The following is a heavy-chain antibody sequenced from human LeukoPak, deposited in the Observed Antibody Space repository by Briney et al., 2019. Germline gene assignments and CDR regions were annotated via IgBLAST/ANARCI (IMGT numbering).Heavy chain of an antibody. CDR2: INAGNGNT. Sequence: ASVKVSCKDSGYTFTSYAMHWVRQAPGQRLEWMGWINAGNGNTKYSQKFQGRVTITRDTSASTAYMELSSLRSEDTAVYYCASGYSSSWYRGYFDYWGQGTLVTVSS. CDR1: GYTFTSYA. D-gene: IGHD6-13*01. J-gene: IGHJ4*02. V-gene: IGHV1-3*01. CDR3: ASGYSSSWYRGYFDY.